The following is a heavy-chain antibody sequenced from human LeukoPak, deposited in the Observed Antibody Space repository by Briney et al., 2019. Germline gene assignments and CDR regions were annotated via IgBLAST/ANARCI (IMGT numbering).Heavy chain of an antibody. J-gene: IGHJ4*02. CDR3: AKVYGGNSVEERGFDY. V-gene: IGHV1-18*01. Sequence: ASVKVSCKASGYTFTSYGISWVRQAPGQGLEWMGWISAYNGNTNYAQKLQGRVTMTTDTSTSTAYMELRSLRSDDTAVYYCAKVYGGNSVEERGFDYWGQGTLVTVSS. CDR2: ISAYNGNT. D-gene: IGHD4-23*01. CDR1: GYTFTSYG.